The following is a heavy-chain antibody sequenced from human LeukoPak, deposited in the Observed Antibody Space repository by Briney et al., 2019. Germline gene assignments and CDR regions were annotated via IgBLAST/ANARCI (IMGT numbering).Heavy chain of an antibody. Sequence: AGGSLRLSCAASGFTFSSYSMNWVRQAPGKGLEWVSSISSSSSYIYYADSVKGRFTISRDNAKNSLYLQMNSLRAEDTAVYYCARVSFGGYSLYFDYWGQGTLVTVSS. CDR1: GFTFSSYS. CDR3: ARVSFGGYSLYFDY. V-gene: IGHV3-21*04. J-gene: IGHJ4*02. CDR2: ISSSSSYI. D-gene: IGHD3-22*01.